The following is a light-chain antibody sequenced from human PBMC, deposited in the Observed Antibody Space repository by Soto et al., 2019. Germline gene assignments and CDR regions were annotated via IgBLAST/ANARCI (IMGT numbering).Light chain of an antibody. CDR1: SSNIGSNT. Sequence: QSVLTQPPSTSGTPGQRVTISCSGSSSNIGSNTVNWYQQLPGTAPKLLIYSNNQRPSGVPDRFSGSKSGTSASLAISVLQSEDEDDYYWAAWDDSLNGYVFGTGTKLTVL. J-gene: IGLJ1*01. CDR3: AAWDDSLNGYV. V-gene: IGLV1-44*01. CDR2: SNN.